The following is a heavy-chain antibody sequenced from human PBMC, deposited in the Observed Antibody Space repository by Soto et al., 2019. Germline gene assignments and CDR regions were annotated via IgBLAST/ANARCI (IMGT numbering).Heavy chain of an antibody. D-gene: IGHD2-2*01. CDR1: GFTFDDYA. V-gene: IGHV3-9*01. J-gene: IGHJ3*02. Sequence: GGSLRLSCAASGFTFDDYAMHWVRQAPGKGLEWVSGISWNSGSIGYADSVKGRFTISRDNAKNSLYLQMNSLRAEDTALYYCAKVYCRSTSCRLGLYAFDIWGQGTMVTVSS. CDR2: ISWNSGSI. CDR3: AKVYCRSTSCRLGLYAFDI.